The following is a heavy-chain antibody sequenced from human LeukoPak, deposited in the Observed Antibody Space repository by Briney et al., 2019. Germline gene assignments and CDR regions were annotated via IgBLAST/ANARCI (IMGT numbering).Heavy chain of an antibody. CDR3: AKVGGSGSYYLMGY. CDR1: GFTFSSYA. J-gene: IGHJ4*02. Sequence: PGGSLRLSCAASGFTFSSYAMSWVRQAPGQGLEWVSAISGSGGSTYYADSVKGRFTISRDNSKNTLYLQMNSLRAEDTAVYYCAKVGGSGSYYLMGYWGQRTLVTVSS. CDR2: ISGSGGST. D-gene: IGHD3-10*01. V-gene: IGHV3-23*01.